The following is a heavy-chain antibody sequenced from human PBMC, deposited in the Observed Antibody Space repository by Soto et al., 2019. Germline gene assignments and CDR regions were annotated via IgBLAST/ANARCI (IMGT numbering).Heavy chain of an antibody. V-gene: IGHV4-39*01. CDR1: GGSINNSSFY. CDR2: IYYSGSA. CDR3: ARRPLVRGIIPYYFDS. D-gene: IGHD3-10*01. Sequence: QLQLQESGPGLVKPSETLSLTCTVSGGSINNSSFYWGWVRQPPGKRLEWIGSIYYSGSASYNPSLKSRLTRSVDTSKNQFSLILSSVTAADTAVYFCARRPLVRGIIPYYFDSWGQGTLVTVSS. J-gene: IGHJ4*02.